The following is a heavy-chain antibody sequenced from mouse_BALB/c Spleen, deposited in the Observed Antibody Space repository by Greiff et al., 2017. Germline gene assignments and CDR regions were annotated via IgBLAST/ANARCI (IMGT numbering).Heavy chain of an antibody. D-gene: IGHD1-1*01. CDR2: IDPENGNT. Sequence: VQLKESGAELVRPGALVKLSCKASGFNIKDYYMHWVKQRPEQGLEWIGWIDPENGNTIYDPKFQGKASITADTSSNTAYLQLSSLTSEDTAVYYCAPHYYGTPFAYWGQGTLVTVSA. V-gene: IGHV14-1*02. CDR3: APHYYGTPFAY. J-gene: IGHJ3*01. CDR1: GFNIKDYY.